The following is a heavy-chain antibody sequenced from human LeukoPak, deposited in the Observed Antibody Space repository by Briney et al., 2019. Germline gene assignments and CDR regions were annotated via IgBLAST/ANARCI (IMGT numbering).Heavy chain of an antibody. D-gene: IGHD3-3*01. Sequence: GGSLRLSCAASGFTFSTYSINWVRQAPGKGLEWVSYISGTSHLIYYADSVKGRFTISRDNAKNSLYLQMSSLRDGDTAVYYCVRDQFFSFDYWGQGTLVTVSS. CDR3: VRDQFFSFDY. CDR2: ISGTSHLI. CDR1: GFTFSTYS. J-gene: IGHJ4*02. V-gene: IGHV3-48*02.